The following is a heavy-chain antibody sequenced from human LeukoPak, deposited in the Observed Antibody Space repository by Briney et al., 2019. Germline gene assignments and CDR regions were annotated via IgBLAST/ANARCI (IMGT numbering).Heavy chain of an antibody. J-gene: IGHJ4*02. CDR2: ISSSGSTI. CDR1: GFTFSSYA. CDR3: ARNRAYLPFDY. V-gene: IGHV3-48*04. D-gene: IGHD5/OR15-5a*01. Sequence: PGGSLRLSCAASGFTFSSYAMSWVRQAPGKGLEWVSYISSSGSTIYYADSVKGRFTISRDNAKNSLYLQMNSLRAEDTAVYYCARNRAYLPFDYWGQGTLVTVSS.